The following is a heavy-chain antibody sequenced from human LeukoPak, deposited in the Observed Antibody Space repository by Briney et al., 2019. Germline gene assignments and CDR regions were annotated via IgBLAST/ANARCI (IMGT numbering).Heavy chain of an antibody. CDR1: GDSISSRSHY. Sequence: TSETLSLTCTVSGDSISSRSHYWGWIRQPPGKGLEWIVSIYYSGISYYNPSLKSRVTISVDMSKNQFSLKLNSVTAADTAVYYCARHSSSGWKNWFDPWGQGTLVTVSS. D-gene: IGHD6-19*01. J-gene: IGHJ5*02. CDR3: ARHSSSGWKNWFDP. V-gene: IGHV4-39*01. CDR2: IYYSGIS.